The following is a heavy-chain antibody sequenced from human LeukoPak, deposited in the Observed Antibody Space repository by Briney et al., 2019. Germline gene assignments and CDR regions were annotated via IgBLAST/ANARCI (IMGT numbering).Heavy chain of an antibody. Sequence: GGSLRLSCAAPEFTFSNFAMSWVRQAPGKGLEWVSATSGSGVSTYYVDSVKGRFTISGDNSKNTLYLQMNSLRAEDTAVYYCAKDTDVVVPEYFQYWGQGTLVTVSS. J-gene: IGHJ1*01. CDR2: TSGSGVST. D-gene: IGHD2-15*01. CDR3: AKDTDVVVPEYFQY. V-gene: IGHV3-23*01. CDR1: EFTFSNFA.